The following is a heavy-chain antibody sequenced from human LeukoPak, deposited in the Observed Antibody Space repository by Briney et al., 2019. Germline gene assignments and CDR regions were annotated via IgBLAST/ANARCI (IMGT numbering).Heavy chain of an antibody. CDR1: GGSFSGYY. CDR2: INHSGST. J-gene: IGHJ6*03. V-gene: IGHV4-34*01. Sequence: SETLSLTCAVYGGSFSGYYWSWIRQPPGKGLEWIGEINHSGSTNYNPSLKSRVTISVDTSKYQFSLKLSSVTAADTAVYYCARSDYDSSGYLYYYYMDVWGKGTTVTVSS. D-gene: IGHD3-22*01. CDR3: ARSDYDSSGYLYYYYMDV.